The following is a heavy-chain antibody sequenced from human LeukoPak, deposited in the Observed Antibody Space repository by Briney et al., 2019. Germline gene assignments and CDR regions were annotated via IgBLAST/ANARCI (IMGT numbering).Heavy chain of an antibody. CDR2: IYSGGST. CDR1: GFTVSSNY. Sequence: PGGSLRLSCAASGFTVSSNYMSWVRQAPEKGLEWVSVIYSGGSTYYADSVKGRFTISRDNSKNTLYLQMNSLRAEDTAVYYCAATLEWSPLSYYYMDVWGKGTTVTVSS. D-gene: IGHD3-3*01. CDR3: AATLEWSPLSYYYMDV. J-gene: IGHJ6*03. V-gene: IGHV3-53*01.